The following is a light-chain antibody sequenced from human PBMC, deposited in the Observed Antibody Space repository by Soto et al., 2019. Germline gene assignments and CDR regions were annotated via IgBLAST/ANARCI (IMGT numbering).Light chain of an antibody. J-gene: IGKJ4*02. Sequence: EVVMTQSPATVSVSPGEGVTLSCRASQTISNDLAWYQQKPGQAPRLLIYGASTRATGVPARFSGGGSGTEFTLTISSLHSEDFAFYYCQQNNTWPQVTFGGGTKVEIK. CDR1: QTISND. CDR3: QQNNTWPQVT. V-gene: IGKV3-15*01. CDR2: GAS.